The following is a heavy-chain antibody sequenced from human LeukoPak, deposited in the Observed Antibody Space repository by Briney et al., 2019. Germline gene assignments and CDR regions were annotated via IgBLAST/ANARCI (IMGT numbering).Heavy chain of an antibody. CDR1: GFTFSSYA. CDR3: AKSSVVVPAAIYYYYYGMDV. CDR2: ISGSGGST. V-gene: IGHV3-23*01. Sequence: GGSLRLSCAASGFTFSSYAMSWVRQAPGKGLEWVSAISGSGGSTYYADSVKGRFTISRDNSKNTLYLQMNSLRAEDTAVYYCAKSSVVVPAAIYYYYYGMDVWGQGTTVTVSS. D-gene: IGHD2-2*01. J-gene: IGHJ6*02.